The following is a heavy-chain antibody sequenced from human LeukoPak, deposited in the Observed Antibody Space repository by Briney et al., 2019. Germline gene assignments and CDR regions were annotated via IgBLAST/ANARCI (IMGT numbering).Heavy chain of an antibody. CDR2: INQDGSGE. V-gene: IGHV3-7*01. J-gene: IGHJ4*02. D-gene: IGHD4-11*01. Sequence: GESLKISCVGSGFTFNSFYMSWVRQAPGKGLEWVAQINQDGSGEYYVDSVKGRFTISRDNAKNSLYLQMNSLRAEDTAVYYCAREAYSDYSFDYWGQGTLVTVSS. CDR3: AREAYSDYSFDY. CDR1: GFTFNSFY.